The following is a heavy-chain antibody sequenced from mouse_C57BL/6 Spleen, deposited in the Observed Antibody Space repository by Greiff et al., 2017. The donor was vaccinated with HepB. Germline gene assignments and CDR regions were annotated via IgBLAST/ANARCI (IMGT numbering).Heavy chain of an antibody. V-gene: IGHV1-52*01. CDR2: IDPSDSET. J-gene: IGHJ3*01. CDR3: ARDYGSSYPFAY. Sequence: VKLQQSGAELVRPGSSVKLSCKASGYTFTSYWMHWVKQRPIQGLEWIGNIDPSDSETHYNQKFKDKATLTVDKSSSTAYMQLSSLTSEDSAVYYCARDYGSSYPFAYWGQGTLVTVSA. D-gene: IGHD1-1*01. CDR1: GYTFTSYW.